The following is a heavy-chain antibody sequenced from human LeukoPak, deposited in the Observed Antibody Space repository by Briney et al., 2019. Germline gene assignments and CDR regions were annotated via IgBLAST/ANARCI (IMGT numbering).Heavy chain of an antibody. CDR3: ARGQPWYYYDSSGYYYYY. CDR1: GGSFSGYY. J-gene: IGHJ4*02. CDR2: INHSGST. V-gene: IGHV4-34*01. D-gene: IGHD3-22*01. Sequence: SETLSLTCAVYGGSFSGYYWSWIRQPPGKGLEWIGEINHSGSTNYNPSLKSRVTISVDTSKNQFSLKLSSVPAADTAVYYCARGQPWYYYDSSGYYYYYWGQGTLVTVSS.